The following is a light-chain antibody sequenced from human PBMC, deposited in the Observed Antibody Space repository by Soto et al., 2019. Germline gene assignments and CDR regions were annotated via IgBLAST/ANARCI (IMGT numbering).Light chain of an antibody. J-gene: IGLJ1*01. Sequence: QSALTQPRSVSESPGQSVTISCTGTSSDVGGYNYVSWYQHHPGKAPKLMIYDVSKRPSGVPDRFSGSKSGNTASLTISGLQAEDEADYYCCSYAGSDTFVFGTGTKLTVL. CDR2: DVS. V-gene: IGLV2-11*01. CDR1: SSDVGGYNY. CDR3: CSYAGSDTFV.